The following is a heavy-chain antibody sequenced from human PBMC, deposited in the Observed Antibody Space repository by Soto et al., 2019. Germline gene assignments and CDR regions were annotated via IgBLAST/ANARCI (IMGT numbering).Heavy chain of an antibody. D-gene: IGHD6-6*01. CDR1: GYSFTTYD. CDR2: MNPNSGNT. J-gene: IGHJ1*01. V-gene: IGHV1-8*01. CDR3: ARVSMGSSSEDFQH. Sequence: QVQLVQSGAEVKKPGASVKVSCKASGYSFTTYDINWVRQATGQGLEWMGWMNPNSGNTGYAQKFQGRVTMTRNTSISTAYRELSSLRSEDTAVYYCARVSMGSSSEDFQHWGQGTLVTVS.